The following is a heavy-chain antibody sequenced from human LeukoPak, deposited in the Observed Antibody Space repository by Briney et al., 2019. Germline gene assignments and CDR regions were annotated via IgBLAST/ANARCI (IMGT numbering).Heavy chain of an antibody. CDR3: ARDLNVVVPAADYFDY. V-gene: IGHV1-2*02. CDR1: GYTFPGYY. D-gene: IGHD2-2*01. Sequence: ASVKVSCKASGYTFPGYYMHWVRQAPGQGLEWMGWINPNSGGTNYAQKFQGRVTMARDTSISTAYMELSRLRSDDTAVYYCARDLNVVVPAADYFDYWGQGTPVTVSS. J-gene: IGHJ4*02. CDR2: INPNSGGT.